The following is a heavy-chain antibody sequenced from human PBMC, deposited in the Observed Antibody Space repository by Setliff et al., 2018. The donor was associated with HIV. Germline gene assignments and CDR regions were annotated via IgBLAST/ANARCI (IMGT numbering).Heavy chain of an antibody. CDR3: THVYNFRFVYFAS. CDR2: IYWDGDK. D-gene: IGHD1-1*01. Sequence: GSGPTLVNPTRPLTLTCDFSGFSLATDGVAVGWIRQPPGKGSEWLALIYWDGDKRYNPSLKDRLTITKATSNNHVVLMISNMDPADTATYYCTHVYNFRFVYFASWGQGTLVTVSS. CDR1: GFSLATDGVA. J-gene: IGHJ4*02. V-gene: IGHV2-5*02.